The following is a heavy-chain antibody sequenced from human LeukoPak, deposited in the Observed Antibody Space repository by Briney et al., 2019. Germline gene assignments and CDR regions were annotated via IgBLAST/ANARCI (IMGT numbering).Heavy chain of an antibody. CDR3: AKSVQQLVLRWFDP. D-gene: IGHD6-13*01. CDR1: GFTFSSYA. V-gene: IGHV3-23*01. Sequence: GGSLRLSCAASGFTFSSYAMSWVGQAPGKGLEWVSAISGSGGSTYYADSVKGRFTISRDNSKNTLYLQMNSLRAEDTAVYYCAKSVQQLVLRWFDPWGQGTLVTVSS. J-gene: IGHJ5*02. CDR2: ISGSGGST.